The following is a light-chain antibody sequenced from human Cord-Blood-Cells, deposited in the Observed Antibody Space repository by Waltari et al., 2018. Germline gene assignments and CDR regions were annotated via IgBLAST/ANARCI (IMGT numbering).Light chain of an antibody. J-gene: IGLJ1*01. V-gene: IGLV2-11*01. CDR3: CSYAGSYTFV. CDR1: SSDVGVYNY. Sequence: QSALPQPRAVSGSPGQSVTISCTATSSDVGVYNYVSWYQQHPGKAPELMIHHVCKRPSGVPDRFSGSKSGNTASLTISGLQAEDEADYYCCSYAGSYTFVFGTGTKVTVL. CDR2: HVC.